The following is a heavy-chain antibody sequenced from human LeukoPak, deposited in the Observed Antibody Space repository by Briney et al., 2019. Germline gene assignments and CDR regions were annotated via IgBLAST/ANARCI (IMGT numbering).Heavy chain of an antibody. CDR1: GFTFSSYA. V-gene: IGHV3-30-3*01. D-gene: IGHD3-3*01. CDR2: ISYDGSNK. J-gene: IGHJ6*02. Sequence: GGSLRLSCAASGFTFSSYAMHWVRQAPGKGLEWVAVISYDGSNKYYADSVKGRFTISRDNSKNTLYLRMNSLRAEDTAVYYCATLYDFWSGYLYYYYGMDVWGQGTTLTVSS. CDR3: ATLYDFWSGYLYYYYGMDV.